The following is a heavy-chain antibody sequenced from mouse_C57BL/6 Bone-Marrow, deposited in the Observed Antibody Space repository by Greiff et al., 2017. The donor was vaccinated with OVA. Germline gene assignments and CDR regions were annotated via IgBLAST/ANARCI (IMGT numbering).Heavy chain of an antibody. Sequence: EVKLMESGGGLVQPGGSLSLSCAASGFTFTDYYISWVRQPPGKALEWLGFIRNKANGYTTEYSASVKGRFTISRDNSQSILYLQMNALRAEDSATYYCARPRQAAWFAYWGQGTLVTVSA. J-gene: IGHJ3*01. V-gene: IGHV7-3*01. CDR1: GFTFTDYY. CDR2: IRNKANGYTT. CDR3: ARPRQAAWFAY.